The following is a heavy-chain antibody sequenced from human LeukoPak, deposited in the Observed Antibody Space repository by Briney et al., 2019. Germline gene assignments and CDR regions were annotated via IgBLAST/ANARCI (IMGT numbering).Heavy chain of an antibody. CDR3: ATHWGY. V-gene: IGHV3-74*01. CDR1: GFTFSTYW. J-gene: IGHJ4*02. D-gene: IGHD7-27*01. CDR2: INSDGSST. Sequence: PGGSLRLSCAASGFTFSTYWMHWVRQAPGKGLVWVSHINSDGSSTNYADPVKGRFTISRDNAKNSLYLQMSSLRAEDTAVYYCATHWGYWGQGTLVTVSS.